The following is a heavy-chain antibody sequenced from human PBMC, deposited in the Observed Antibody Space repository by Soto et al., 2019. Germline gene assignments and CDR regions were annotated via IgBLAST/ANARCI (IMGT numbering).Heavy chain of an antibody. D-gene: IGHD3-22*01. J-gene: IGHJ1*01. Sequence: ASLKVCCKASGGTFSSYAISWVRQAPGQGLEWMGGIIPIFGTANYAQKFQGRVTITADESTSTAYMELSSLRSEDTAVYYCARLYYDSSGYYRNSQHWGHGTLVTVAS. V-gene: IGHV1-69*13. CDR2: IIPIFGTA. CDR3: ARLYYDSSGYYRNSQH. CDR1: GGTFSSYA.